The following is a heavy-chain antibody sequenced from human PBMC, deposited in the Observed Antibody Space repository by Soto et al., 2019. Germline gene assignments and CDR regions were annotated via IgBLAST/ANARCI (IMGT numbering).Heavy chain of an antibody. D-gene: IGHD1-7*01. V-gene: IGHV4-4*07. CDR3: ARESGDNWTYEVY. CDR1: GGSISDYS. Sequence: SETLSLTCTVSGGSISDYSLSWIRQSAGKGLEWVGRVHINGNTHYNPSLRGRVTMSVDTSNNQFHLRVTSVTAADTAVYYCARESGDNWTYEVYWGQGTLVTSP. J-gene: IGHJ4*02. CDR2: VHINGNT.